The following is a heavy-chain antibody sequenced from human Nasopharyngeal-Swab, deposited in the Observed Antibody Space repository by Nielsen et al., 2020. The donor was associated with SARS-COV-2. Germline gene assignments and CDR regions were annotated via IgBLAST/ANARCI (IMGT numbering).Heavy chain of an antibody. CDR3: ASRYCSSTSCRDYYYGMDV. CDR1: GFTFSGYE. J-gene: IGHJ6*02. CDR2: ISSSGSTI. D-gene: IGHD2-2*01. V-gene: IGHV3-48*03. Sequence: GESLKISCAASGFTFSGYEMNWVRQAPGKGLEWVSYISSSGSTIYYADSVKGRFTISRDNAKNSLYLQMNSLRAEDTAVYYCASRYCSSTSCRDYYYGMDVWGQGTTVTVSS.